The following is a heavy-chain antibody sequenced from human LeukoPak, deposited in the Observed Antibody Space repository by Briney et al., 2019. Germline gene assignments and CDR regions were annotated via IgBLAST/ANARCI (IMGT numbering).Heavy chain of an antibody. CDR1: GFTFSSYA. Sequence: GGSLRLSCAASGFTFSSYAMSWVRQAPGKGLEWVSAISGSGGSTYYADSVKGRFTISRDNSKNTLYLQMNSLRAEDTAVYYCAKPVLRYFDWLGAFDIWAKGQWSPSLQ. CDR3: AKPVLRYFDWLGAFDI. J-gene: IGHJ3*02. D-gene: IGHD3-9*01. CDR2: ISGSGGST. V-gene: IGHV3-23*01.